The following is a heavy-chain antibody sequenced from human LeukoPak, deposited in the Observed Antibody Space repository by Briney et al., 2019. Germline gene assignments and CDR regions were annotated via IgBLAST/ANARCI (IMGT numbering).Heavy chain of an antibody. CDR1: GFTFSSYA. V-gene: IGHV3-30-3*01. CDR3: ARGGNYDFWSGYLDIDY. J-gene: IGHJ4*02. D-gene: IGHD3-3*01. CDR2: ISYDGSDK. Sequence: GGSLRLSCAASGFTFSSYAIHWVRRAPDKGLEWVAVISYDGSDKYYADSVKGRFTISRDNSKNTLYLQMNSLRTEDTAVYYCARGGNYDFWSGYLDIDYWGQGTLVTVSS.